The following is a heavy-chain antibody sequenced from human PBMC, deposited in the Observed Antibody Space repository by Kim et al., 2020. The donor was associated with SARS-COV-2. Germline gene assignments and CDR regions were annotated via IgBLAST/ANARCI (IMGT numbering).Heavy chain of an antibody. CDR3: ARGFYDSSGYHDTLDF. Sequence: ASVKVSCKASGYSFTGYYMHWVRQAPGQGLEWMVRINPNSGATTYARNFRGRVTMTRDTSISTSYMELSSLRSDDTAVYYCARGFYDSSGYHDTLDFWGQVTLVTVSP. CDR1: GYSFTGYY. CDR2: INPNSGAT. J-gene: IGHJ4*02. D-gene: IGHD3-22*01. V-gene: IGHV1-2*06.